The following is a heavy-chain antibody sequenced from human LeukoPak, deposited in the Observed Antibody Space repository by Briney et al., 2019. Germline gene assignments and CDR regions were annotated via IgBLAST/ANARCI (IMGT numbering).Heavy chain of an antibody. CDR1: GGSISSYY. D-gene: IGHD1-14*01. CDR3: ARGLNNRKSERRFDVFEI. Sequence: TSETLSLTCTVSGGSISSYYWSWIRQPPGKGLEWIGYIYYSGSTNYNPSLKSRVTISTDTSKDQFSLRLSSVTAADPAVYYCARGLNNRKSERRFDVFEIWGQGTMVTVSS. J-gene: IGHJ3*02. CDR2: IYYSGST. V-gene: IGHV4-59*01.